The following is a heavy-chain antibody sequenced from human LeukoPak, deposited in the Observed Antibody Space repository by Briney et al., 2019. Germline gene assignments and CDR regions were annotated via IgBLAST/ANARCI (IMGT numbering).Heavy chain of an antibody. Sequence: ASVKVSCKASGYTFTSYGINRVRQAPGQGLEWMGWISVYNGNTNYAQKLQGRVTMTTDTSTSTAYMELRSLRSDDTAVYYCARHKLAYCGGDCYSDYWGQGTLVTVSS. D-gene: IGHD2-21*02. J-gene: IGHJ4*02. CDR3: ARHKLAYCGGDCYSDY. CDR2: ISVYNGNT. V-gene: IGHV1-18*01. CDR1: GYTFTSYG.